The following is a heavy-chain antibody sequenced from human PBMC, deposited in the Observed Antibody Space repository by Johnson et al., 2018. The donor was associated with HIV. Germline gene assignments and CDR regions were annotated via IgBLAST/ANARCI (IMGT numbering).Heavy chain of an antibody. J-gene: IGHJ3*02. CDR1: GFTLSNYW. CDR3: ARVTAYNSFDI. CDR2: INQDGGEK. D-gene: IGHD2-21*02. V-gene: IGHV3-7*02. Sequence: VQLVESGGGLVPRGGSLRLSCAASGFTLSNYWMSWVRQTPGKGLEWVANINQDGGEKIYADSVKGRFTVSRDNSKNTLDLQMSSLRPDDTAMYYCARVTAYNSFDIWGQGTMVTVSS.